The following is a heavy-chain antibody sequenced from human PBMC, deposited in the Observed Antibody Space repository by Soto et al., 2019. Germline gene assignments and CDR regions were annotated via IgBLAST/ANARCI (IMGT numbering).Heavy chain of an antibody. V-gene: IGHV3-30*18. CDR1: GFAFSSYG. CDR3: VKERYAQLWLEDYGMDV. D-gene: IGHD5-18*01. Sequence: GGSLRLSCAASGFAFSSYGIHWVRQAPGKGLEWVALISYDGTDKYYADSVKGRFTISRDNSKNTLYLQMSSLGPEDTAVYYCVKERYAQLWLEDYGMDVWGQGTTVTVSS. J-gene: IGHJ6*02. CDR2: ISYDGTDK.